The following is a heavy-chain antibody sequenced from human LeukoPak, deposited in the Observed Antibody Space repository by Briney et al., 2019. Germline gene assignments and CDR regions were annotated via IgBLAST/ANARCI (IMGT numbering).Heavy chain of an antibody. CDR2: ISYDGSNK. J-gene: IGHJ4*02. Sequence: GGSLRLSCAASGFTFSSYGMHWVRQAPGKGLERVAVISYDGSNKYYADSVKGRFTISRDNSKNTLYLQMNSLRAEDTAVYYCAKDHDSSGWYADYFDYWGQGTLVTVSS. D-gene: IGHD6-19*01. CDR1: GFTFSSYG. V-gene: IGHV3-30*18. CDR3: AKDHDSSGWYADYFDY.